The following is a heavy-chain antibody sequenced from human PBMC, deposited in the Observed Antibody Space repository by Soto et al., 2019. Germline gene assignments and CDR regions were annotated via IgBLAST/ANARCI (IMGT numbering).Heavy chain of an antibody. J-gene: IGHJ6*02. CDR2: MNPKSGNT. V-gene: IGHV1-8*01. CDR1: GYTFTSYD. Sequence: ASVKVSCKASGYTFTSYDINWVRQATGQGLEWMGWMNPKSGNTGYAQKFQGRVTMTRNTSISTAYMELSSLRSEDTAVYYCARGEYYDFWSGYYAYYYGMDVWGQGTTVTVSS. CDR3: ARGEYYDFWSGYYAYYYGMDV. D-gene: IGHD3-3*01.